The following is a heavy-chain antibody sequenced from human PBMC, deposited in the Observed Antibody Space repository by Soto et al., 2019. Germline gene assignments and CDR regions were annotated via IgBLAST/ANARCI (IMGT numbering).Heavy chain of an antibody. CDR1: CGSISSYY. D-gene: IGHD3-9*01. CDR2: IYYSGST. J-gene: IGHJ4*02. CDR3: ARRKTGYLEFYY. Sequence: SETLSLTCTVSCGSISSYYWSWIRQPPGKGLEWIGYIYYSGSTNYNPSLKSRVTISVDTSKNQFSLKLSSVTAADTAVYYCARRKTGYLEFYYWGQETLVTVSS. V-gene: IGHV4-59*08.